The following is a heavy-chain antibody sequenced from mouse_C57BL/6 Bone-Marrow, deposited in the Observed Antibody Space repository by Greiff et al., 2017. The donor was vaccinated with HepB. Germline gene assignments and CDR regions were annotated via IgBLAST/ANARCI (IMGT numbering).Heavy chain of an antibody. Sequence: QLQASGAELVMPGASVKLSCKASGYTFTSYWMHWVKQRPGQGLEWIGELDPSDSYTNYNQKFKGKSTLTVDKSSSTAYMQLSSLTSEDSAVYYCAKSTMITTEGYWYFDVWGTGTTVTVSS. J-gene: IGHJ1*03. CDR3: AKSTMITTEGYWYFDV. CDR1: GYTFTSYW. D-gene: IGHD2-4*01. V-gene: IGHV1-69*01. CDR2: LDPSDSYT.